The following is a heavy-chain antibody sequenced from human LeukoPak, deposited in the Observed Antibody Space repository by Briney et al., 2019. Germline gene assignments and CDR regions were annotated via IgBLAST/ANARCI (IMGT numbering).Heavy chain of an antibody. D-gene: IGHD3-10*01. CDR2: IYTSGST. CDR1: GGSISSSSYY. CDR3: ARSSGHTYYYGSGSYYFDY. Sequence: PSETLSLTCTVSGGSISSSSYYWGWIRQPPGKGLEWIGSIYTSGSTNYNPSLKSRVTISVDTSKNQFSLKLSSVTAADTAVYYCARSSGHTYYYGSGSYYFDYWGQGTLVTVSS. V-gene: IGHV4-39*07. J-gene: IGHJ4*02.